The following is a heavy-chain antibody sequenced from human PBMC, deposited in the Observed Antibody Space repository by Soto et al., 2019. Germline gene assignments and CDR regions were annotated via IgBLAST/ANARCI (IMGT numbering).Heavy chain of an antibody. J-gene: IGHJ4*02. Sequence: PGGSLRLSCAASGFTFSAFVMHWVRQAPGKGLEYLSSITPNGGATYYANSVKGRFTISRVNAKNSLFLQMNSLRPEDTALYYCAKDMKWGGMTTIHYFDSWGQGTLVTVSS. D-gene: IGHD4-17*01. CDR2: ITPNGGAT. CDR1: GFTFSAFV. V-gene: IGHV3-64*01. CDR3: AKDMKWGGMTTIHYFDS.